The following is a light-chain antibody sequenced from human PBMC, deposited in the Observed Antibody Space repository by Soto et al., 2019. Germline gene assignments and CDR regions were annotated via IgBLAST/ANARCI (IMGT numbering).Light chain of an antibody. J-gene: IGKJ1*01. CDR3: QQYYRQAT. CDR1: QSITNW. CDR2: MAS. Sequence: DIQMTQSPSTLSASVGDRVTITCRASQSITNWLAWYQQKPGKAPKPLIYMASSLESGVPSRFSRSGGGTEFTLTISSLQPDDFATYYCQQYYRQATFGQGTKVEIK. V-gene: IGKV1-5*03.